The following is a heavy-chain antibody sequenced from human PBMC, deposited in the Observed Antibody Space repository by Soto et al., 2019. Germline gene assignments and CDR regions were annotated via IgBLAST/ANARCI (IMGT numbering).Heavy chain of an antibody. CDR2: IYYSGST. J-gene: IGHJ4*02. V-gene: IGHV4-39*01. CDR1: GGSISSSSYY. Sequence: SETLSLTCTVSGGSISSSSYYWGWIRQPPGKGLEWIGSIYYSGSTYYNPSLKSRVTISVDTSKNQFSLKLSSVTAADTAVYYCARLGYCSGGSCYPDRKRRPFDYWGQGTLVTVSS. D-gene: IGHD2-15*01. CDR3: ARLGYCSGGSCYPDRKRRPFDY.